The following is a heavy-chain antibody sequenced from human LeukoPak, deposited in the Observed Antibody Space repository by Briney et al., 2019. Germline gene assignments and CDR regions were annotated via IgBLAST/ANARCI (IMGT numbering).Heavy chain of an antibody. Sequence: GGSLRLSCAASGFTFSRFGMHWVRQAPGQGLEWVAFILYDGTKKYYADSVKGRFTISRDNSRNTLSLQMNSLRAEDTAVYYCAELGTTMIGGVWGKGTTVTISS. J-gene: IGHJ6*04. CDR3: AELGTTMIGGV. V-gene: IGHV3-30*02. CDR1: GFTFSRFG. CDR2: ILYDGTKK. D-gene: IGHD3-10*02.